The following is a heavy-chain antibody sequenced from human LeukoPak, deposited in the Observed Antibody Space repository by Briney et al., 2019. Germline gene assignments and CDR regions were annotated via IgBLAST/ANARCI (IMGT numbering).Heavy chain of an antibody. J-gene: IGHJ4*02. D-gene: IGHD6-13*01. CDR3: AREQQLVFDY. V-gene: IGHV3-48*03. Sequence: GSLRLSCAASGFTFSSYEMNWVRQAPGKGLEWVSYISSSGSTIYYADSVKGRFTISRDNAKNSLYLQMNSLRAEDTAVYYCAREQQLVFDYWGQGTLVTVSS. CDR1: GFTFSSYE. CDR2: ISSSGSTI.